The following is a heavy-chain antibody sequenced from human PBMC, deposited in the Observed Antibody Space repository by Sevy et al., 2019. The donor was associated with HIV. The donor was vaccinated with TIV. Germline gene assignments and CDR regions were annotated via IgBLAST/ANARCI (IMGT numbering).Heavy chain of an antibody. J-gene: IGHJ4*02. D-gene: IGHD4-17*01. V-gene: IGHV3-33*01. Sequence: GGSLRLSCAASGFIFSNYVMHWVRQAPGKGLEWVAVIWYDGHNKYYADSVKGRFTFSRDNFKDTLYLQKNSLRAEDTAVYYCTRDPAIDYGDYTPPPEYYFDYWGQGTLVTVSS. CDR2: IWYDGHNK. CDR1: GFIFSNYV. CDR3: TRDPAIDYGDYTPPPEYYFDY.